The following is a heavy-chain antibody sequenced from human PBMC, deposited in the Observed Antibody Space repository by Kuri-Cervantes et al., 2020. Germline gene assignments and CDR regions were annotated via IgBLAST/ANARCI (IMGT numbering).Heavy chain of an antibody. D-gene: IGHD5-18*01. Sequence: GGSLRLSCAASGFTFSSYAMSWVRQAPGKGLEWVSAISGSGGSTYYADSVKGRFTISRDNSKNTLYLQMNSLRAEDTVVYYCAKWTRYSYGTFDYWGQGTLVTVSS. CDR3: AKWTRYSYGTFDY. CDR2: ISGSGGST. CDR1: GFTFSSYA. V-gene: IGHV3-23*01. J-gene: IGHJ4*02.